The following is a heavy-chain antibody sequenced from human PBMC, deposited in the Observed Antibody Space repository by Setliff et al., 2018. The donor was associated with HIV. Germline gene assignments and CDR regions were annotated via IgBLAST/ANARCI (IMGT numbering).Heavy chain of an antibody. CDR3: TTGPYNGYSY. J-gene: IGHJ4*02. D-gene: IGHD5-12*01. V-gene: IGHV3-74*01. CDR2: ITNDVSAT. CDR1: GFTFSTYW. Sequence: GGSLRLSCAASGFTFSTYWMIWVRQAPGKGLVWVSRITNDVSATTYADFVKGRFTISRDNAKNMVYLQMNSLRVEDTAIYYCTTGPYNGYSYWGQGTLVTVSS.